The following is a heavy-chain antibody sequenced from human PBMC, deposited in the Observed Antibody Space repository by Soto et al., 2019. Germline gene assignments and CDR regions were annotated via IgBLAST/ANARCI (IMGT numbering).Heavy chain of an antibody. CDR2: ISYDGSNK. CDR1: GFIFSNYG. Sequence: PGGSLRLSCEASGFIFSNYGMHWVSQAPGKGLEWVAVISYDGSNKYYADSVKGRFTISRDNSKNTLYLQMNSLRAEDTAVYYCASGEIYNYYGMDVWGQGTTVTVS. V-gene: IGHV3-30*03. J-gene: IGHJ6*02. D-gene: IGHD3-10*01. CDR3: ASGEIYNYYGMDV.